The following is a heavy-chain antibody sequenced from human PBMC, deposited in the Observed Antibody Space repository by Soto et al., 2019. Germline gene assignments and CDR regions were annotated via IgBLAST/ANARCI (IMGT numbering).Heavy chain of an antibody. CDR1: GASISSGDHY. CDR2: IYYSGST. V-gene: IGHV4-30-4*01. Sequence: QGQLQESGPGVVRPSQTLSLTCTVSGASISSGDHYWTWIRQPPGKGLEWIGYIYYSGSTFYNPSLTSRVTMSIDMSKSQFSLNLRSVTAADTAVDYGASSPPKDAFDLWGQGTMVIVSS. CDR3: ASSPPKDAFDL. D-gene: IGHD6-6*01. J-gene: IGHJ3*01.